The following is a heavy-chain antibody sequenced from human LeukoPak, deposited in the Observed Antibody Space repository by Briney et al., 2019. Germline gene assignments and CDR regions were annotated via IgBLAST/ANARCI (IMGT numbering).Heavy chain of an antibody. CDR3: ARDRIHCSGGSCYSGWFDP. CDR1: GFTFSSYA. D-gene: IGHD2-15*01. V-gene: IGHV3-30*04. CDR2: ISYDGSNK. Sequence: PGGSLRLSCAASGFTFSSYAMHWVRQAPGKGLEWVEFISYDGSNKYYADSVKGRFTISRDNSKNTLYLQMNSLRAEDTAVYYCARDRIHCSGGSCYSGWFDPWGQGTRVTVSS. J-gene: IGHJ5*02.